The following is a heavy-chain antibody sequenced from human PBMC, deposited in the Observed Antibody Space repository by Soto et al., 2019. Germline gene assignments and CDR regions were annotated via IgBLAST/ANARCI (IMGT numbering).Heavy chain of an antibody. V-gene: IGHV3-30*18. J-gene: IGHJ4*02. CDR3: AKPNSGSRYYFDY. CDR1: GFTFSSYG. CDR2: ISYDGSNK. D-gene: IGHD6-19*01. Sequence: PGGSLRLSCAASGFTFSSYGMHWVRQAPGKGLEWVAVISYDGSNKYYADSVKGRFTISRDNSKNTLYLQMNSLRAEDTAVYYCAKPNSGSRYYFDYWGQGTLVTVSS.